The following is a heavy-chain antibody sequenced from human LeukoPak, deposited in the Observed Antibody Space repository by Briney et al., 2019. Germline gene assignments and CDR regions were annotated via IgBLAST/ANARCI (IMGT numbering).Heavy chain of an antibody. CDR1: GYTFTSYD. D-gene: IGHD2-15*01. CDR2: MNLNSGNT. J-gene: IGHJ5*02. Sequence: GASVKVSCKASGYTFTSYDINWVRQAPGQGLEWMGWMNLNSGNTGYAQKFQGRVTMTRNTSISTAYMELSSLRSEDPAVYYCASAPSVVAGTWCFDPWGQGTLVTVSS. V-gene: IGHV1-8*01. CDR3: ASAPSVVAGTWCFDP.